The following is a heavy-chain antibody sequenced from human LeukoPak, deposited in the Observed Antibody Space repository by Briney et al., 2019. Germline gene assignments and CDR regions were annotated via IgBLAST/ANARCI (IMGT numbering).Heavy chain of an antibody. Sequence: SSETLSLTCAVYGGSFSGYYWSWIRQPPGKGLEWIGVINHSGSTNYNPSLKSRVTISVDTSKNQFSLKLSSVTAADTAVYYCARHGPGYYYDSSFDYWGQGTLVTVSS. V-gene: IGHV4-34*01. CDR2: INHSGST. J-gene: IGHJ4*02. CDR1: GGSFSGYY. CDR3: ARHGPGYYYDSSFDY. D-gene: IGHD3-22*01.